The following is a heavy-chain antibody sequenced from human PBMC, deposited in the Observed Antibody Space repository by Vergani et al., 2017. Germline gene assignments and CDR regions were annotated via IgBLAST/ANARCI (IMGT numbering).Heavy chain of an antibody. Sequence: QVQLVQSGAEVKKPGSSVKVSCKASGGTFSSYAISWVRQAPGQGLEWMGGIIPIFGTANYAQKFQGRVTITADESKSTLYLQMNSLRTEDTAVYYCATKSXGTPGCQIGYFREWGQGTLVTVSS. V-gene: IGHV1-69*12. CDR3: ATKSXGTPGCQIGYFRE. J-gene: IGHJ1*01. CDR2: IIPIFGTA. D-gene: IGHD1-1*01. CDR1: GGTFSSYA.